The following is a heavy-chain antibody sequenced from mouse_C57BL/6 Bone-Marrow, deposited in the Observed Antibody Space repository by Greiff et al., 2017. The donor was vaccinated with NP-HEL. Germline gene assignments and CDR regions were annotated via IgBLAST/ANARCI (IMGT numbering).Heavy chain of an antibody. CDR1: GFTFSSYA. CDR2: ISDGGSYT. CDR3: ARDEGLYYYAMDY. V-gene: IGHV5-4*01. J-gene: IGHJ4*01. Sequence: EVKLMESGGGLVKPGGSLKLSCAASGFTFSSYAMSWVRQTPEKRLEWVATISDGGSYTYYPDNVKGRFTISSDNAKNNLYLQMSQLKAEDTAMYYCARDEGLYYYAMDYWGQGTSVTVSS.